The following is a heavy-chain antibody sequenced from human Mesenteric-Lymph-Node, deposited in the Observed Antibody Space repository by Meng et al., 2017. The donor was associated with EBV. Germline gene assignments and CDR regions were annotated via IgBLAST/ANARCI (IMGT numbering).Heavy chain of an antibody. D-gene: IGHD3-16*01. CDR2: IYTGGSP. V-gene: IGHV3-53*01. J-gene: IGHJ5*01. Sequence: VRLGGSGGGLIQPGGSLRLSCAVSGFTIRSNYMSWVRQAPGKGLEWVSVIYTGGSPYYADSVKGRFTISRDNSENRLYLQMNSLRDEDTAFYYCAKVVQGFGWFDPWGQGTLVTVSS. CDR3: AKVVQGFGWFDP. CDR1: GFTIRSNY.